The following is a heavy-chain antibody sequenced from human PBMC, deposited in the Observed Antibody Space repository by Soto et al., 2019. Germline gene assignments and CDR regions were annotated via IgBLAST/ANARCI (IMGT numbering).Heavy chain of an antibody. V-gene: IGHV3-23*01. J-gene: IGHJ4*02. D-gene: IGHD6-19*01. CDR1: GFTFSSYA. CDR2: ISGSGGST. CDR3: ANKVIGDWYLEYFDY. Sequence: GGSLRLSCAASGFTFSSYAMSWVRQAPGKGLEWVSAISGSGGSTYYADSVKGRFTISRDNSKNTLYLQMNSLRAEDTAVYYCANKVIGDWYLEYFDYWGQGTLVTVSS.